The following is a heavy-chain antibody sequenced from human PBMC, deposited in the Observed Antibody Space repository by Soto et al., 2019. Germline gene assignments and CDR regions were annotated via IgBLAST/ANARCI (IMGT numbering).Heavy chain of an antibody. V-gene: IGHV3-30*18. Sequence: GGSLRLSCAASGFTFSTYGMHWVRQTPGKGLEWVAVISYDGTNKFYSDSVKGRFTISRDNFKNTLTLQMNSLRADDTAVYSCAKDLQAYGDYDYYCYGMDGWGLGNRVTFSS. J-gene: IGHJ6*02. CDR2: ISYDGTNK. CDR3: AKDLQAYGDYDYYCYGMDG. D-gene: IGHD4-17*01. CDR1: GFTFSTYG.